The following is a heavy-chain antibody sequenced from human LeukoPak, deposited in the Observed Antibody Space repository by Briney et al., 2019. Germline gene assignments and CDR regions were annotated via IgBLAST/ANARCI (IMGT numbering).Heavy chain of an antibody. V-gene: IGHV3-30*04. D-gene: IGHD2-2*01. Sequence: GGSLRLSCAASGFTFSSYAMHWVRQAPGKGLEWVAVISYDGSNKYYADSVKGRFTISRDNSKNSLYLQMNSLRAEDTAVYYCARDWLPAAYEYFQHWGQGTLVTVFS. CDR1: GFTFSSYA. CDR2: ISYDGSNK. CDR3: ARDWLPAAYEYFQH. J-gene: IGHJ1*01.